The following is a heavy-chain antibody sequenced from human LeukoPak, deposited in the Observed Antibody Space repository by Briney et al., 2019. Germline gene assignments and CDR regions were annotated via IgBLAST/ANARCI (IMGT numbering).Heavy chain of an antibody. V-gene: IGHV3-23*01. CDR1: GFTFSSYG. Sequence: GGSLRLSCVASGFTFSSYGMSWVRQAPGRGLEWVSAISGSDDSTYYADSVRGRFTISRDVSKNTLFLQMNSLRAEDTALYYCTKAKYYHFDYWGQGTLVTVSS. D-gene: IGHD3-16*01. J-gene: IGHJ4*02. CDR2: ISGSDDST. CDR3: TKAKYYHFDY.